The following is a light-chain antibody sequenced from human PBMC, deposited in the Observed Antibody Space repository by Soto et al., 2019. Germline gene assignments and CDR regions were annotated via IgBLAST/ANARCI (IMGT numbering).Light chain of an antibody. CDR2: DAS. V-gene: IGKV1-5*01. CDR1: QSISSW. Sequence: DIQMTQSPSTLSASVGDRVTITCRASQSISSWLAWCQQEPGKAPKVLIYDASSLESGVPSRFSGSGSGTEFTLTISSLQPDVFATYYCQQYNTYPFTFGQGTKREIK. CDR3: QQYNTYPFT. J-gene: IGKJ2*01.